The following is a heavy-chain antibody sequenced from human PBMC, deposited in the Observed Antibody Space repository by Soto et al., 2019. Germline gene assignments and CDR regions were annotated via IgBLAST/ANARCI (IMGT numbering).Heavy chain of an antibody. J-gene: IGHJ3*02. CDR2: IYYSGST. Sequence: SETLSLTCTVSGGSISSSSYYWGWIRQPPGKGLEWIGSIYYSGSTYYNPSLKSRVTISVDTSKNQFSLKLSSVTAADTAVYYCARLPLWFGEFFYGPAFDIWGQGTMVTVSS. CDR1: GGSISSSSYY. D-gene: IGHD3-10*01. V-gene: IGHV4-39*01. CDR3: ARLPLWFGEFFYGPAFDI.